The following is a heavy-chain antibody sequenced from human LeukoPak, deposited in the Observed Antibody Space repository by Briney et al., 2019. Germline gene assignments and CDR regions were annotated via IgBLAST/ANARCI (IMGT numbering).Heavy chain of an antibody. D-gene: IGHD1-26*01. Sequence: GASVTVSCTASGYTFTSYYMHWVRQAPGQGLEWMGIINPSGGSTSYAQKFQGRVTMTRDTSTSTVYMELSSLRSEDTAVYYCARSSATYSGSYYNWFDPWGQGTLVTVSS. CDR3: ARSSATYSGSYYNWFDP. CDR1: GYTFTSYY. V-gene: IGHV1-46*01. CDR2: INPSGGST. J-gene: IGHJ5*02.